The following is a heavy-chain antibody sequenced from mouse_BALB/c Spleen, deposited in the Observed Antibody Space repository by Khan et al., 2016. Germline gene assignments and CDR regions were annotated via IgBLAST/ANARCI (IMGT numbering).Heavy chain of an antibody. V-gene: IGHV1S137*01. Sequence: QVRLQQSGAELVRPGVSVKISCKGSGYTFTDYAMHWVKQSHTKSLEWIGVINTYYGDANYNQKFKGKATMTVDKPSSTAYLELARLTAEDSSIYHCTRDYVSSYDYWGQGTTLTVSS. CDR1: GYTFTDYA. J-gene: IGHJ2*01. D-gene: IGHD1-1*01. CDR2: INTYYGDA. CDR3: TRDYVSSYDY.